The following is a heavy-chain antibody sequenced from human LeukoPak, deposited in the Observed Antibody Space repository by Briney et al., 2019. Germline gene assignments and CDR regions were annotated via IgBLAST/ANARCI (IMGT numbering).Heavy chain of an antibody. CDR1: GFTVSSNY. CDR2: IYSGGST. V-gene: IGHV3-53*04. J-gene: IGHJ4*02. CDR3: ASARMAGYCSSTSCPLDY. Sequence: GGSLRLSCAASGFTVSSNYMSWVRQAPGKGLGWVSVIYSGGSTYYADSVKGRFTISRHNSKNTLYLQMNSLRAEDTAVYYCASARMAGYCSSTSCPLDYWGQGTLVTVSS. D-gene: IGHD2-2*01.